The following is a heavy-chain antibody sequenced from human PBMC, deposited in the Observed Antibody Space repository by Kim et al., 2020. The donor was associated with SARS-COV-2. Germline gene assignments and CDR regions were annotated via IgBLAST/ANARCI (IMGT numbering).Heavy chain of an antibody. D-gene: IGHD1-7*01. Sequence: LNSRVTISVDTSKNQFSLKLSSVTAADTAVYYCAIRGITGTTRYYYGMDVWGQGTTVTVSS. CDR3: AIRGITGTTRYYYGMDV. V-gene: IGHV4-39*01. J-gene: IGHJ6*02.